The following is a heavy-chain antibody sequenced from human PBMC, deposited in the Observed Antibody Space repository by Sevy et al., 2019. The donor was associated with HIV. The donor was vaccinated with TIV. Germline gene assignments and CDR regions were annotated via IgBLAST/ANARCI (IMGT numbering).Heavy chain of an antibody. Sequence: GGSLRLSCAVSGFAVSDNCMSWVRQSPGKGLEWVSVIFSGGRTSYADSMKGRFTVSRDGSKNTLYLQMDNLRAEDTATYYCARDRVVHNDYIFVAYYYGMDVWGQGTTVTVSS. V-gene: IGHV3-53*01. CDR3: ARDRVVHNDYIFVAYYYGMDV. CDR2: IFSGGRT. CDR1: GFAVSDNC. J-gene: IGHJ6*02. D-gene: IGHD4-4*01.